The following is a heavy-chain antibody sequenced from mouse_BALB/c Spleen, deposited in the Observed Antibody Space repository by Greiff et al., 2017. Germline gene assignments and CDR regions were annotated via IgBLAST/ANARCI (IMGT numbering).Heavy chain of an antibody. D-gene: IGHD2-14*01. CDR3: ALYRYDAGAMDY. J-gene: IGHJ4*01. V-gene: IGHV14-3*02. Sequence: VQLKQSGAELVKPGASVKLSCTASGFNIKDTYMHWVKQRPEQGLEWIGRIDPANGNTKYDPKFQGKATITADTSSNTAYLQLSSLTSEDTAVYYCALYRYDAGAMDYWGQGTSVTVSS. CDR2: IDPANGNT. CDR1: GFNIKDTY.